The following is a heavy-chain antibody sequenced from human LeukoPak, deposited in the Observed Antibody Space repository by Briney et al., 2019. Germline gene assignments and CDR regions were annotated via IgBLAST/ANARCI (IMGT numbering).Heavy chain of an antibody. V-gene: IGHV3-53*01. Sequence: GGSLRLSCAASGFTFSSYAMSWVRQAPGKGLEWVSVIYSGASTYYADSVKGRFTISRDNSKNTLYLQMNSLRAEDTAVYYCARLQKGYWGQGTLVTVSS. J-gene: IGHJ4*02. CDR2: IYSGAST. CDR3: ARLQKGY. CDR1: GFTFSSYA.